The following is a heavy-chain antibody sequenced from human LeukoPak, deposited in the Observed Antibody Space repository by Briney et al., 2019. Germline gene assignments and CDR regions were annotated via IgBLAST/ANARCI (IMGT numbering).Heavy chain of an antibody. D-gene: IGHD3-3*01. V-gene: IGHV3-64*02. CDR3: AKDSGYYDFWSGYP. CDR1: GFYFTNHA. CDR2: ISSNGDST. J-gene: IGHJ5*02. Sequence: GGSLRLSSAGSGFYFTNHAMHWVRQAPGKGLEYVAAISSNGDSTYYADSVKGRFSISRDNSKNTLYLQMGSLGVEDTAVYYCAKDSGYYDFWSGYPWGQGTLVTVSS.